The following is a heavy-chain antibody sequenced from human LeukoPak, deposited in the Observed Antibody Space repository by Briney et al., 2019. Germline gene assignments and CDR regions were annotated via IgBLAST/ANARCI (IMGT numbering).Heavy chain of an antibody. V-gene: IGHV1-46*01. CDR3: ARSAVIIGGVDY. Sequence: ASVKVFCRASGYTFTSYYMHWVRQAPGQGLEWMGIINPSGGSTSYAQKFQGRVTMTRDMSTRTVYMELSSLRSEDTAVYYCARSAVIIGGVDYWGQGTLVTVSS. J-gene: IGHJ4*02. CDR1: GYTFTSYY. CDR2: INPSGGST. D-gene: IGHD3-10*01.